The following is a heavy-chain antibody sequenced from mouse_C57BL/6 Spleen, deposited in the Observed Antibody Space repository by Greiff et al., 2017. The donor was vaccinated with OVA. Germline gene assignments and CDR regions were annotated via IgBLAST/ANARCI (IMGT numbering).Heavy chain of an antibody. CDR2: IDPSDSYT. Sequence: QVQLQQSGAELVMPGASVKLSCKASGYTFTSYWMHWVKQRPGQGLAWIGEIDPSDSYTNSNQKFKGKSTLTVDKSSRTAYMQLSSLTSEDAAVYYCARGDGYYRVFDYWGQGTTLTVSS. CDR1: GYTFTSYW. V-gene: IGHV1-69*01. D-gene: IGHD2-3*01. CDR3: ARGDGYYRVFDY. J-gene: IGHJ2*01.